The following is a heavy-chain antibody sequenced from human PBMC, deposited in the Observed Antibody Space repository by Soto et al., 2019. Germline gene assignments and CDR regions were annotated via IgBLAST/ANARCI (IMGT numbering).Heavy chain of an antibody. CDR3: ARVGYDSSGTYYEDFDS. CDR1: GFTFSSYI. CDR2: ISSRGTDI. Sequence: EVQLVESGGGLVKPGGSLRLSCAASGFTFSSYIMNWVRQAPGKGLEWVSSISSRGTDIDYADSVKGRFTISRDNAKNSLYLQMNSLRAEDTALYYCARVGYDSSGTYYEDFDSWGQGTLVTVSS. J-gene: IGHJ4*02. D-gene: IGHD3-22*01. V-gene: IGHV3-21*01.